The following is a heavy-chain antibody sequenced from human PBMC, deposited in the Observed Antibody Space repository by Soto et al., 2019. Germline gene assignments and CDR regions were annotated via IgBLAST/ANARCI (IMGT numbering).Heavy chain of an antibody. V-gene: IGHV2-5*02. CDR3: AHSGSGWYNWDY. J-gene: IGHJ4*02. D-gene: IGHD6-19*01. CDR1: GFSLSTSGVG. Sequence: QITLKESGPTLVKPTQTLTLTCTFSGFSLSTSGVGVGWIRQPPGKALEWLALIYWDDDKRYSPSLKSRLTIAKDTSKNQVDITMTNMDPVDTATYYCAHSGSGWYNWDYWGQGTLVTVSS. CDR2: IYWDDDK.